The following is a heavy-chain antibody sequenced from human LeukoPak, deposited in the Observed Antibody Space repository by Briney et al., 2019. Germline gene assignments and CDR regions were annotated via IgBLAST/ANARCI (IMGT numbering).Heavy chain of an antibody. Sequence: ASVKVSCKASGYTFTGYYMHWVRQAPGQGLEWMGWINPNSGGTNYAQKFQGRVTMTRDTSISTAYMELSRLRSDDTAVYYCARDGGFGELSHLFGYWGQGTLVTVSS. D-gene: IGHD3-10*01. CDR3: ARDGGFGELSHLFGY. J-gene: IGHJ4*02. CDR1: GYTFTGYY. V-gene: IGHV1-2*02. CDR2: INPNSGGT.